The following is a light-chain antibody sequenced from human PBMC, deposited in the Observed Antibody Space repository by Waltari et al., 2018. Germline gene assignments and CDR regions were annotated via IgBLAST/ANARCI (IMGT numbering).Light chain of an antibody. V-gene: IGLV3-19*01. CDR3: HSRDTTSTRV. CDR2: GDN. Sequence: SSELTQDPAMSVAPGQTVTITCHGASLRSFFASWYQQRPGQAPFLVVYGDNNRPSGIPDRFSGSTSGGTAFLTITGAQADDEAVYFCHSRDTTSTRVFGGGTRLTV. CDR1: SLRSFF. J-gene: IGLJ2*01.